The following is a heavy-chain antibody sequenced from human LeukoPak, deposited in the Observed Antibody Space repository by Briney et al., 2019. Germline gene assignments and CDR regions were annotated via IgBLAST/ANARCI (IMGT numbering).Heavy chain of an antibody. CDR2: ISGSGGST. D-gene: IGHD3-3*01. J-gene: IGHJ6*04. V-gene: IGHV3-23*01. CDR1: GFTFSSYA. CDR3: ATADDFWSGYYTFRMDV. Sequence: GGSLRLSCAAPGFTFSSYAKSWVRQAPGKGLEWVSAISGSGGSTYYADSVKGRFTISRDNSKNTLYLQMNSLRAEDTAVYYCATADDFWSGYYTFRMDVWGKGTTVTVSS.